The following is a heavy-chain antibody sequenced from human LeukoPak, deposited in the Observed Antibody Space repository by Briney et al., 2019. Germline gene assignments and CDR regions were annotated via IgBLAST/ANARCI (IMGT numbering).Heavy chain of an antibody. CDR2: IDPSDSYT. V-gene: IGHV5-10-1*01. CDR3: ARLRDGSIDY. J-gene: IGHJ4*02. CDR1: GYNFTSYW. Sequence: NHGESLKISCKGSGYNFTSYWISWVRPMPGKGLEWMGRIDPSDSYTNYSPSFQGHVTISTDKSVSTAFLQWSSLKASDTAMYYCARLRDGSIDYWGQGTLVTVSS.